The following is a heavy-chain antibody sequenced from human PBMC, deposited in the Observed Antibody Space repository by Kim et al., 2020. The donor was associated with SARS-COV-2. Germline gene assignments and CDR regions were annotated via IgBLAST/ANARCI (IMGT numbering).Heavy chain of an antibody. Sequence: SETLSLTCTVSGGSISSGGYYWSWIRQHPGKGLEWIGYIYYSGSTYYNPSLKSRVTISVDTSKNQFSLKLSSVTAADTAVYYCARSPYDSSGYPISFDYWGQGTLVTVSS. CDR1: GGSISSGGYY. D-gene: IGHD3-22*01. J-gene: IGHJ4*02. V-gene: IGHV4-31*03. CDR3: ARSPYDSSGYPISFDY. CDR2: IYYSGST.